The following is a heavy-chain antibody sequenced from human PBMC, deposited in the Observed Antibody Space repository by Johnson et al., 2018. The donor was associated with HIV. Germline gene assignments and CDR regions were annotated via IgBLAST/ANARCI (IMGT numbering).Heavy chain of an antibody. CDR2: IYSGGNT. CDR3: TTGTLFFQGSGYTTTYDAFDI. J-gene: IGHJ3*02. CDR1: GFTFDDYG. Sequence: VQLVESGGGLVQPGGSLRLSCAATGFTFDDYGMSWVRQGPGKGLEWVSIIYSGGNTYYADSVKGRFTISRDESRNTLYLQMNSLKTEDTGVYYCTTGTLFFQGSGYTTTYDAFDIWGQGTMVIVSS. D-gene: IGHD3-3*01. V-gene: IGHV3-66*01.